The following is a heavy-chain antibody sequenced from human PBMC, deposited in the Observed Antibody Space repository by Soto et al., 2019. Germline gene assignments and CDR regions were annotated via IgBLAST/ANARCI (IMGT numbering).Heavy chain of an antibody. D-gene: IGHD6-19*01. V-gene: IGHV3-66*01. CDR2: IYSGGST. CDR1: GFTVSSNY. CDR3: ARDGSSGWYPLDY. Sequence: EVQLVESGGGLVQPGGSLRLSCAASGFTVSSNYMSWVRQAPGKGLEWVSVIYSGGSTYYADSVKGRFTISRDNSKNTLYLQTNSLRAEDTAVYYCARDGSSGWYPLDYWGQGTLVTVSS. J-gene: IGHJ4*02.